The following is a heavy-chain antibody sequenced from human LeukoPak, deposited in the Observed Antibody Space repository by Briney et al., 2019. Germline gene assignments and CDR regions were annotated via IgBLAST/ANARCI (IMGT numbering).Heavy chain of an antibody. J-gene: IGHJ4*02. CDR1: GYTFTGSY. Sequence: VASVKVSFKASGYTFTGSYIHWVRQAPGQGLEWVGWISPTTGGTNYAQKFQGRVTMTRDTSISTAYTELSRLISDDSAVYYCARDRDGGSAVAGNFWGQGTLVTVSS. V-gene: IGHV1-2*02. CDR3: ARDRDGGSAVAGNF. CDR2: ISPTTGGT. D-gene: IGHD2-15*01.